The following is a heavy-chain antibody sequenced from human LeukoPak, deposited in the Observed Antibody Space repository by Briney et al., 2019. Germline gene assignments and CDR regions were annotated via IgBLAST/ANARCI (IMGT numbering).Heavy chain of an antibody. CDR3: ARDQEGVVPAAIAYYYYYYMDV. D-gene: IGHD2-2*02. CDR1: GGSISSYY. CDR2: IYTSGST. V-gene: IGHV4-4*07. Sequence: SETLSPTCTVSGGSISSYYWSWIRQPAGKGLEWIGRIYTSGSTNYNPSLKSRVTMSVDTSKNQFSLKLSSVTAADTAVYYCARDQEGVVPAAIAYYYYYYMDVWGKGTTVTVSS. J-gene: IGHJ6*03.